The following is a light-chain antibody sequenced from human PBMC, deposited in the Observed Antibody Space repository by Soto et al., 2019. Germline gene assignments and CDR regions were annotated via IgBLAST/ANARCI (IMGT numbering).Light chain of an antibody. CDR1: QSVSSN. CDR2: GAS. CDR3: QQYNNWPPRLT. Sequence: TQSPGTLSLSPGDSATLSCRASQSVSSNLAWYQQKPGQAPRLLIYGASTRATGIPARFSGSGSGTEFTLTISSLQSEDFAVYYCQQYNNWPPRLTCSGGTKVDIK. V-gene: IGKV3-15*01. J-gene: IGKJ4*01.